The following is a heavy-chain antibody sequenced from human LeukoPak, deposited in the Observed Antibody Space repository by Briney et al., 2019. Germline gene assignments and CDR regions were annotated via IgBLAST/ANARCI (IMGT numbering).Heavy chain of an antibody. D-gene: IGHD4-11*01. CDR3: ARGRTTGEFDY. Sequence: GASVQVSCKASVGTFSSHAISGVRQAPGQGLEWMGGIHPIFHTPTYAKKFQGRLTITKDESMRTASMDLSSLISDDTAVYYCARGRTTGEFDYWGQGTLVTVSS. J-gene: IGHJ4*02. CDR2: IHPIFHTP. V-gene: IGHV1-69*05. CDR1: VGTFSSHA.